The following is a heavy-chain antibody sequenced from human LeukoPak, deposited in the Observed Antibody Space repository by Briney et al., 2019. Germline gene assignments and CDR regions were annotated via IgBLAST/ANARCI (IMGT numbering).Heavy chain of an antibody. Sequence: GASLKISCKGSGYSFTSYWIGWVRQLPGKGLEWMGIIYPGDSDTRYSPSFQGQVTISADKSISTAYLQWSSLKASDTAMYYCARGHIGYCSSTSCSKGGWDYWGQGTLVTVSS. CDR3: ARGHIGYCSSTSCSKGGWDY. CDR1: GYSFTSYW. CDR2: IYPGDSDT. V-gene: IGHV5-51*01. D-gene: IGHD2-2*01. J-gene: IGHJ4*02.